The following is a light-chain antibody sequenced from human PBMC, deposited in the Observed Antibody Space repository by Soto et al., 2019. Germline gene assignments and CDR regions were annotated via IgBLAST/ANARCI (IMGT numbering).Light chain of an antibody. V-gene: IGLV1-40*01. J-gene: IGLJ3*02. Sequence: QPVLTQPPSVSGAPGQRVTISCTGNSSNIGAGYDVHWYQQLPGTAPKLLIYGNSNRPSGVPDRFSGSKSGTSASLAITGLLAEDEADYYCQSSDSSLSVHWVFGGGTKLTVL. CDR2: GNS. CDR3: QSSDSSLSVHWV. CDR1: SSNIGAGYD.